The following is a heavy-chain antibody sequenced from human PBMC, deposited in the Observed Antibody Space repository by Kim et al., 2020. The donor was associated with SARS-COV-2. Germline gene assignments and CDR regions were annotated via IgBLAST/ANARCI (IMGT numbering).Heavy chain of an antibody. CDR2: INPNSGGT. V-gene: IGHV1-2*04. J-gene: IGHJ1*01. CDR1: GYTFTGYY. CDR3: ARGVRYYYDSSGLTGAEYFQH. D-gene: IGHD3-22*01. Sequence: ASVKVSCKASGYTFTGYYMHWVRQAPGQGLECMGWINPNSGGTNYAQKFQGWVTMTRDTSISTAYMELSRLRSDDTPVYYCARGVRYYYDSSGLTGAEYFQHWGQGTLVTVSS.